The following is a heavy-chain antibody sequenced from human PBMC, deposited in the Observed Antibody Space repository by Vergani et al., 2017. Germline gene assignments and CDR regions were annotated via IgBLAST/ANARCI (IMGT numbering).Heavy chain of an antibody. CDR1: GYTFTGYY. D-gene: IGHD2-2*01. CDR3: ARDNVGYCSSTSCLNYGMDV. J-gene: IGHJ6*02. Sequence: QVQLVQSGAEVKKPGASVKVSCKASGYTFTGYYMHWVRQAPGQGLEWMGWINPNSGSTNYAQKFQGRVTMTRDTSISTAYMELSRLRSDDTAVYYCARDNVGYCSSTSCLNYGMDVWGQGTTVTVSS. CDR2: INPNSGST. V-gene: IGHV1-2*02.